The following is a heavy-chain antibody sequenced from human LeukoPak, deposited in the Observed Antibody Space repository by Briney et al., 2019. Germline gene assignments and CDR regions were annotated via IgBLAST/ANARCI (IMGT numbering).Heavy chain of an antibody. D-gene: IGHD6-25*01. CDR1: GFTLSNYW. V-gene: IGHV3-7*03. Sequence: GGSLRLSCAASGFTLSNYWMSWVRQAPGKGLEWVATIKQDASENFYVDSVKGRFTVSRDNAKSSLYLQMNSLRAEDTAVYYCVRGIPSGPIFDYWGQGTLVTVSS. CDR2: IKQDASEN. CDR3: VRGIPSGPIFDY. J-gene: IGHJ4*02.